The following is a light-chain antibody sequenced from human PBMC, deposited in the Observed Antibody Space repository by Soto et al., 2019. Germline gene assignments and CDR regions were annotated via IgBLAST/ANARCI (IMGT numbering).Light chain of an antibody. CDR3: QQYNNLWT. V-gene: IGKV3-15*01. CDR2: DAS. J-gene: IGKJ1*01. CDR1: QSVSSN. Sequence: EIVMTQSPATLSVSPGERATLSCRASQSVSSNLAWYQQKPGQAPRLLIYDASTRATGIPARFSGSGSGTEFTLTISSLQSEDFAVYYCQQYNNLWTFGQGTKVDI.